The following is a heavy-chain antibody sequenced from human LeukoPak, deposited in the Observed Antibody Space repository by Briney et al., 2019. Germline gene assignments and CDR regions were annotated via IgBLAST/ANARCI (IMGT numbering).Heavy chain of an antibody. V-gene: IGHV4-34*01. CDR1: GGSFSGYY. Sequence: PSETLSLTCAVYGGSFSGYYWSWIRQPPGKGLEWIGEINHSGSTNYNPSLKSRVTISVDTSKNQFSLKLSSVTAADTAVYYCARGAWGESGYYLAYWGQGTLVTVSS. J-gene: IGHJ4*02. CDR3: ARGAWGESGYYLAY. D-gene: IGHD3-22*01. CDR2: INHSGST.